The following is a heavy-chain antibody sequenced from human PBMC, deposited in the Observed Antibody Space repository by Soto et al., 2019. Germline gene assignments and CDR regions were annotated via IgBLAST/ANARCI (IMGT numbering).Heavy chain of an antibody. CDR2: INHSGST. V-gene: IGHV4-34*01. CDR1: GGSFSGYY. CDR3: ARGRYYCGSGSYYSWFDP. J-gene: IGHJ5*02. D-gene: IGHD3-10*01. Sequence: QVQLQQWGAGLLKPSETLSLTCAVYGGSFSGYYWSWIRQPPGKGLEWIGEINHSGSTNYNPSLNSRVTISVDPSKTQFSRKLSSVTAADTAVYYWARGRYYCGSGSYYSWFDPWGQGTLVPVSS.